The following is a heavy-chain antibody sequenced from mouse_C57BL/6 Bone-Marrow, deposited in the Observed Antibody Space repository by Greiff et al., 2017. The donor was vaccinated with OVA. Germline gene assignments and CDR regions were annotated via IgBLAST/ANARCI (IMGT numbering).Heavy chain of an antibody. V-gene: IGHV1-62-2*01. CDR2: FYPGSGSI. J-gene: IGHJ3*01. D-gene: IGHD2-1*01. Sequence: QVQLKESGAELVKPGASVKLSCKASGYTFTEYTIHWVKQRPGQGLEWIGWFYPGSGSIKYNEKFKDKATLTADKSSSTVYMELSRLTSEDSAVYVCARHAYGNDWFAYWGQGTLVTVSA. CDR1: GYTFTEYT. CDR3: ARHAYGNDWFAY.